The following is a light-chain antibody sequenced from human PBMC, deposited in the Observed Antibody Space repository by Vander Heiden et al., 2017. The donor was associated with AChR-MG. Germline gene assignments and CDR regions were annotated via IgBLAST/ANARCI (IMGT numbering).Light chain of an antibody. V-gene: IGKV1-27*01. CDR3: QKYNSALALT. Sequence: DIQMTPSPSSLSASVGDRVTLTCRASQGISNYLAWYQQKPGQVPKLLIYAASTLQSGVPSRFSGSGSGTDFTLTISSLQPEDVATYYCQKYNSALALTFCGGTKVEI. CDR2: AAS. J-gene: IGKJ4*01. CDR1: QGISNY.